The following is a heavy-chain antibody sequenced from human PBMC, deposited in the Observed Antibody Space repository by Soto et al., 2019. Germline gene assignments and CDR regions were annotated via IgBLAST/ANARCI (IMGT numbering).Heavy chain of an antibody. D-gene: IGHD2-15*01. J-gene: IGHJ5*02. CDR3: AAQLLLYNWFDP. CDR2: IYYSGST. Sequence: SETLSLTCTVSGGSISSYYWSWIRQPPGKGLEWIGYIYYSGSTNYNPSLKSRVTISVDTSKNQFSLKLSSVTAADTAVYYCAAQLLLYNWFDPWGQGTLVTVSS. V-gene: IGHV4-59*01. CDR1: GGSISSYY.